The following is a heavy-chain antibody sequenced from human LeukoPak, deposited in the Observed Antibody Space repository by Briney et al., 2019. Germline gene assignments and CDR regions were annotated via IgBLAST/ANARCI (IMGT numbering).Heavy chain of an antibody. CDR1: GYTFTGYY. CDR2: INPNSGGT. CDR3: ARDGGYSYGYIPFDY. V-gene: IGHV1-2*02. D-gene: IGHD5-18*01. J-gene: IGHJ4*02. Sequence: ASVKVSCKASGYTFTGYYMHWVRQAPGQGLEWMGWINPNSGGTNYAQKFQGRVTMTRDTSISTAYMELSRLRSDDTAVYYRARDGGYSYGYIPFDYWGQGTLVTVSS.